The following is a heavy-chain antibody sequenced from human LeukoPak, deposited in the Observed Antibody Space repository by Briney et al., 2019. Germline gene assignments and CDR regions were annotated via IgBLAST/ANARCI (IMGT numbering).Heavy chain of an antibody. Sequence: RASVKVSCKASGYTFTSYAMHWVRQAPGQRLEWMGWINAGNGNTKYSQKFQGRVTITRDTSASTAYMELSSLRSEDTAVYYCARDLDYYDSSGYYHHDAFGIWGQGTMVTVSS. J-gene: IGHJ3*02. CDR3: ARDLDYYDSSGYYHHDAFGI. D-gene: IGHD3-22*01. V-gene: IGHV1-3*01. CDR2: INAGNGNT. CDR1: GYTFTSYA.